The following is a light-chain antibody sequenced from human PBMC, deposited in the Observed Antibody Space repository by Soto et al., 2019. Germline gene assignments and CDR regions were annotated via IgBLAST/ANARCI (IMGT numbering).Light chain of an antibody. CDR2: DV. V-gene: IGLV2-14*01. J-gene: IGLJ3*02. Sequence: QSVLTQPASVSGWPGQSITIYCTGTSSDVGGSIYVSWYQLSPGKAPKLLIYDVDRPSGVSNRFSGSKSGNTASLTISGLQAGDEADYYCNSYTSSGTVVFGGGTKLTVL. CDR1: SSDVGGSIY. CDR3: NSYTSSGTVV.